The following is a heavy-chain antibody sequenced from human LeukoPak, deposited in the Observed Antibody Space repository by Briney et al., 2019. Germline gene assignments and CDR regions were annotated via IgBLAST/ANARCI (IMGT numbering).Heavy chain of an antibody. CDR1: GGSISSYY. CDR2: IYTSGST. D-gene: IGHD3-22*01. V-gene: IGHV4-4*07. Sequence: KPSETLSLTCTVSGGSISSYYRSWIRQPAGKGLEWIGRIYTSGSTNYNPSLKSRVTMSVDTSKNQFSLKLSSVTAADTAVYCCARGYFDSSGYYYFDYWGQGTLVTVSS. CDR3: ARGYFDSSGYYYFDY. J-gene: IGHJ4*02.